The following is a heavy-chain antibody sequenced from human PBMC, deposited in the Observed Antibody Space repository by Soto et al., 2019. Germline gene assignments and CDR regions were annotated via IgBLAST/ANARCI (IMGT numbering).Heavy chain of an antibody. CDR1: GFTFSSYA. CDR2: ISGSGGST. CDR3: AKEGAYYDFWSGRGSIYYYYGMDV. V-gene: IGHV3-23*01. Sequence: GGSLRLSCAASGFTFSSYAMSWVRQAPGKGLEWVSAISGSGGSTYYADSVKGRFTISRDNSKNTLYPQMNSLRAEDTAVYYCAKEGAYYDFWSGRGSIYYYYGMDVWGQGTTVTVSS. D-gene: IGHD3-3*01. J-gene: IGHJ6*02.